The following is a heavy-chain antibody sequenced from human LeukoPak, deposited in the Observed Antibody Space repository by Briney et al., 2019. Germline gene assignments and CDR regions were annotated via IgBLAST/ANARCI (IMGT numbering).Heavy chain of an antibody. CDR3: AREYGTMIVVVIPLRYFDY. CDR1: GGSISSSSYY. CDR2: IYYSGST. J-gene: IGHJ4*02. D-gene: IGHD3-22*01. Sequence: SETLSLTCTVSGGSISSSSYYWGWIRQPPGKGLERIGSIYYSGSTYYDPSLKSRVTISVDTSKNQFSLKLSSVTAADTAVYYCAREYGTMIVVVIPLRYFDYWGQGTLVTVSS. V-gene: IGHV4-39*02.